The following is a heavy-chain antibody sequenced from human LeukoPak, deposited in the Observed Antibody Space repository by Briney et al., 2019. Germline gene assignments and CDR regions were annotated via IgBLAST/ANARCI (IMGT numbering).Heavy chain of an antibody. V-gene: IGHV3-66*01. CDR3: ASYRYGSSFAFDI. CDR1: GFTVSSNY. Sequence: GGSLRLSCAASGFTVSSNYMSWVRQAPGKWLEWVSVIYSGGSTYYAGSVKGRFTISRDNSKNTLYLQMNSLRAEDTAVYYCASYRYGSSFAFDIWGQGTMVTVSS. J-gene: IGHJ3*02. D-gene: IGHD6-6*01. CDR2: IYSGGST.